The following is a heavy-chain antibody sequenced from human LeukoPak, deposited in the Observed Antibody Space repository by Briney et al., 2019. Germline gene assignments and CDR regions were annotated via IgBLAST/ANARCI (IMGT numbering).Heavy chain of an antibody. D-gene: IGHD3-22*01. CDR3: ARWGYDSSGYYGRGYYYYYMDV. J-gene: IGHJ6*03. CDR1: GGTYSSYA. Sequence: SVNVSCKASGGTYSSYAIRWVPQAPAQGLEWMGGIIPIFGKANYAQKFQGRVTITADESTSTAYMELSSLRSGDTAVYYCARWGYDSSGYYGRGYYYYYMDVWGKGTTVTVSS. V-gene: IGHV1-69*13. CDR2: IIPIFGKA.